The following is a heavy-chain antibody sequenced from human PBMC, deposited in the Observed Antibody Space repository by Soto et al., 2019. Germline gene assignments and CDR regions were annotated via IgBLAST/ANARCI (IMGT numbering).Heavy chain of an antibody. V-gene: IGHV3-23*01. Sequence: GGSLRLSCAASGFTFSSYAMSWVRQAPGKGLEWVSAISGSGGSTYYADSGKGRFTISRDNSKRTLYLQMNSLRAEDTAVYYCAKGNPSGRTYYYGSGSYMDAFDIWGQGTMVTVSS. CDR2: ISGSGGST. D-gene: IGHD3-10*01. CDR1: GFTFSSYA. CDR3: AKGNPSGRTYYYGSGSYMDAFDI. J-gene: IGHJ3*02.